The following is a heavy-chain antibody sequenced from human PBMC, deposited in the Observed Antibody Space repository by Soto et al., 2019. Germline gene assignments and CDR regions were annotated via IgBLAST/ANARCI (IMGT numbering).Heavy chain of an antibody. CDR3: GRGRSGQIVVFY. CDR1: GYTFTGHY. V-gene: IGHV1-2*02. D-gene: IGHD1-26*01. J-gene: IGHJ4*02. CDR2: IGPESGAT. Sequence: ASVKVSCKASGYTFTGHYIHWVRQAPEQGPEWMGEIGPESGATRYAQKFQGRVTMTRDTSITTVYMELRNLSPDDTAVYYCGRGRSGQIVVFYWGQGTPVTVSS.